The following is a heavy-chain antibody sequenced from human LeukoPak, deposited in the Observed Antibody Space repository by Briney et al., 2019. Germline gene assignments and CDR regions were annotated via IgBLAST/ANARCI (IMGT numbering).Heavy chain of an antibody. J-gene: IGHJ4*02. Sequence: GGSPRLSCAASGFIFNSHTMNWVCQAPGKGLERVSSISSSSSYIYYADSVKGRFTISRDNAKNSLYLQMNSLRAEDTAVYYCARQKYLRGPDVEYFDYWGQGTLVTVSS. CDR2: ISSSSSYI. V-gene: IGHV3-21*01. D-gene: IGHD5/OR15-5a*01. CDR1: GFIFNSHT. CDR3: ARQKYLRGPDVEYFDY.